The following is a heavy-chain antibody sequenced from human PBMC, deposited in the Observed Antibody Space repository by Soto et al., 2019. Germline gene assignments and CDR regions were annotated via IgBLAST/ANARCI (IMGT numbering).Heavy chain of an antibody. J-gene: IGHJ3*02. D-gene: IGHD3-10*01. CDR2: IYWDDDK. V-gene: IGHV2-5*02. CDR3: ARRGRNHDAFDS. CDR1: WFSLSTSGVG. Sequence: QITLKESGPTLVKPTQTLTLTCTFSWFSLSTSGVGVGWFRQPPVKALEWLSLIYWDDDKRYSPSLKSRLTIPTASSTDHVVLTMTNMDPVDTATYYCARRGRNHDAFDSWGQGTMVTVSS.